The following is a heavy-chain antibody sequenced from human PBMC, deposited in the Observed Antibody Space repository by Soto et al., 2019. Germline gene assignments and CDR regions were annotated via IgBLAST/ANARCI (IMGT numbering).Heavy chain of an antibody. D-gene: IGHD3-22*01. V-gene: IGHV3-9*01. CDR3: VKDKAYYFERSAYWSGFDV. Sequence: HPGGSLRLSCAASGFSVDEYAMHWVRQVPGKGLEWVSGIRWNSAYIGYADSVKGRFTISRDNAKNSLYLQMNTLKTEDTALYYCVKDKAYYFERSAYWSGFDVWGQGTMVTVSS. CDR1: GFSVDEYA. CDR2: IRWNSAYI. J-gene: IGHJ3*01.